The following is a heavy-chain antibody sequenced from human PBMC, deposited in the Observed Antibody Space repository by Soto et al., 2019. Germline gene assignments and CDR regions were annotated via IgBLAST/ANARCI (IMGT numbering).Heavy chain of an antibody. J-gene: IGHJ5*02. D-gene: IGHD3-9*01. CDR3: VRIDRSRSANNNWFDP. CDR2: IFHTGST. Sequence: QLQLQESGPGLVKPSETLTLTCTVSGDSIHTDKYYWGWIRQPPGKGLEWIANIFHTGSTFYNPSLKSRVTISVDTSKNQFSLEVKSVTATDTSIYYCVRIDRSRSANNNWFDPWGQGSLVTVSS. V-gene: IGHV4-39*01. CDR1: GDSIHTDKYY.